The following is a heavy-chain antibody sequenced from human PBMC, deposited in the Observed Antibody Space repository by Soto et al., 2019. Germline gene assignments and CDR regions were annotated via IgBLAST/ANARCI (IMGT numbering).Heavy chain of an antibody. D-gene: IGHD2-2*01. J-gene: IGHJ5*02. V-gene: IGHV4-34*01. Sequence: SETLSLTCAVYAGSFSDNYWTWIRQPPGKGLEWIGEINQSGSTNYNPSLKSRVTISVDTSKNQFSLKLSSVTAADTAVYYCARGLTYCSSTTCAETRFDPWGQGTLVTVSS. CDR2: INQSGST. CDR3: ARGLTYCSSTTCAETRFDP. CDR1: AGSFSDNY.